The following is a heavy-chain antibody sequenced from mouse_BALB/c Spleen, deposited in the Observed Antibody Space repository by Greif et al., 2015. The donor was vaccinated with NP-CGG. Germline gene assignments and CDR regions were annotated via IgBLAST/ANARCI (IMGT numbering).Heavy chain of an antibody. CDR2: ILPGSSST. V-gene: IGHV1-9*01. CDR3: ARGGFINYYGSLWYFDV. J-gene: IGHJ1*01. CDR1: GYTFSSYW. D-gene: IGHD1-1*01. Sequence: QVQLQQSGAELMKPGASVKISCKATGYTFSSYWIEWVKQRPGHGLEWIGEILPGSSSTNYNEKFKGKATFTADTSSNTAYMQLSSLTSEDSAVYYCARGGFINYYGSLWYFDVWGAGTTVTVSS.